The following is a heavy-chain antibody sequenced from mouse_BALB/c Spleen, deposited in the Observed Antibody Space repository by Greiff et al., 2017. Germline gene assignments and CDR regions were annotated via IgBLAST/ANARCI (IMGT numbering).Heavy chain of an antibody. CDR2: ISDGGSYT. CDR3: AREGDYDEWFAY. CDR1: GFTFSDYY. J-gene: IGHJ3*01. Sequence: EVQGVESGGGLVKPGGSLKLSCAASGFTFSDYYMYWVRQTPEKRLEWVATISDGGSYTYYPDSVKGRFTISRDNAKNNLYLQMSSLKSEDTAMYYCAREGDYDEWFAYWGQGTLVTVSA. D-gene: IGHD2-4*01. V-gene: IGHV5-4*02.